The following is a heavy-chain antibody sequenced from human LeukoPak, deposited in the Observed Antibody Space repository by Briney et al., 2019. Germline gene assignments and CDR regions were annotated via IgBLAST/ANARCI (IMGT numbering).Heavy chain of an antibody. CDR1: GFRFNTYW. Sequence: GGSLRLSCAASGFRFNTYWMSWVRQAPGKGLEWVSYISSSSSTIYYADSVKGRFTISRDNAKNSLYLQMNSLRAEDTALYYCAKDPYYYDSSGYLDYWGQGTLVTVSS. J-gene: IGHJ4*02. CDR2: ISSSSSTI. CDR3: AKDPYYYDSSGYLDY. V-gene: IGHV3-48*01. D-gene: IGHD3-22*01.